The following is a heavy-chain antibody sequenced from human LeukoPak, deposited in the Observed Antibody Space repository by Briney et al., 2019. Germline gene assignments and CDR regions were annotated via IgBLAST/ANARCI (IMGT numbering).Heavy chain of an antibody. CDR3: ARVGALGYCSGGTCSDWYFDL. CDR2: IYYSAST. V-gene: IGHV4-39*07. D-gene: IGHD2-15*01. Sequence: PSETLSLTCTVSGGSISSSSYYWGWIRQPPGKGLEWIGSIYYSASTYYNPSLKSRVTISVDTSKNQFSLKLSSVTAADTAVYYCARVGALGYCSGGTCSDWYFDLWGRGTLVTVSS. CDR1: GGSISSSSYY. J-gene: IGHJ2*01.